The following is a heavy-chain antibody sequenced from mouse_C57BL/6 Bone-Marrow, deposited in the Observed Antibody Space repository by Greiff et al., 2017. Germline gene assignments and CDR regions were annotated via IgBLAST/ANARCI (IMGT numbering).Heavy chain of an antibody. CDR1: GYTFTSYW. J-gene: IGHJ4*01. CDR2: LYPGNSDT. V-gene: IGHV1-5*01. CDR3: TNYGSTYYAMDY. D-gene: IGHD1-1*01. Sequence: VQLQQSGTVLARPGASVKMSCKTSGYTFTSYWMHWVKQRPGQGLEWIGALYPGNSDTSYNQKFKGKAILTAVPSASTAYMELSSLTNEDSAVYYCTNYGSTYYAMDYWGQGTSVTDSS.